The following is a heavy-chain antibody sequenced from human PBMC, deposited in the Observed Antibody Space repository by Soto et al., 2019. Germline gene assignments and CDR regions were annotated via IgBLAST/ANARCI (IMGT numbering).Heavy chain of an antibody. CDR1: GASISGFY. CDR3: VRDGTKTLRDWFDP. J-gene: IGHJ5*02. D-gene: IGHD1-1*01. V-gene: IGHV4-4*07. Sequence: SETLSLTCTVSGASISGFYWSWIRKSAGKGLEWIGRIYATGTTDYNPSLKSRVMMSVDTSKKQFSLKLRSVTATDTAVYYCVRDGTKTLRDWFDPWGQGISVTVSS. CDR2: IYATGTT.